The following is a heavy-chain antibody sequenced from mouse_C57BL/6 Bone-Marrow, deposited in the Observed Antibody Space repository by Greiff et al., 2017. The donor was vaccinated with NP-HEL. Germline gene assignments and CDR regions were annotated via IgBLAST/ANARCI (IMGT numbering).Heavy chain of an antibody. V-gene: IGHV1-15*01. CDR2: IDPETGGT. CDR1: GYTFTDYE. CDR3: TREGWLLPFDY. J-gene: IGHJ2*01. Sequence: QVQLQQPGAELVRPGASVTLSCKASGYTFTDYEMHWVKQTPVHGLEWIGAIDPETGGTAYNQKFKGKAILTADKSSSTAYMELRSLTSEDSAVYYCTREGWLLPFDYWGQGTTLTVSS. D-gene: IGHD2-3*01.